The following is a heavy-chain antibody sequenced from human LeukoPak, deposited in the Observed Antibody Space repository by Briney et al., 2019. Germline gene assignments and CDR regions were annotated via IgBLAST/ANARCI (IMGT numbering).Heavy chain of an antibody. J-gene: IGHJ5*02. CDR3: ARANSSSWWYDGNWFDP. Sequence: SETLSLTCTVSGGSISSYYWSWIWQPPGKGLEWIGYIYYSGSTNYNPSLKSRVTISVDTSKNQFSLKLSSVTAADTAVYYCARANSSSWWYDGNWFDPWGQGTLVTVSS. V-gene: IGHV4-59*01. CDR1: GGSISSYY. D-gene: IGHD6-13*01. CDR2: IYYSGST.